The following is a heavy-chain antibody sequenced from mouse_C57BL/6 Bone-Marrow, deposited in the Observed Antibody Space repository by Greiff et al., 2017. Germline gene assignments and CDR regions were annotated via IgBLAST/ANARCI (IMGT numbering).Heavy chain of an antibody. Sequence: VQLQQSGADLASPGASVKMSCKASGSTFTSYPMHWVNHRPGQGLEWLGYINPSSGYTKYNQKFTDNATLTADKSSSTAYMQLSSLTSEDSAVYYCARRPLYYDYAWFAYGGQGTLVTVTA. J-gene: IGHJ3*01. V-gene: IGHV1-4*01. CDR2: INPSSGYT. D-gene: IGHD2-4*01. CDR3: ARRPLYYDYAWFAY. CDR1: GSTFTSYP.